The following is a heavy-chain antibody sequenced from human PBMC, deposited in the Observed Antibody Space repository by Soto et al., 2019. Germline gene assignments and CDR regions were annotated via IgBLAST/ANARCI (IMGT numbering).Heavy chain of an antibody. V-gene: IGHV3-23*01. CDR2: ISGSGGST. CDR1: GFTFSSYA. J-gene: IGHJ3*02. Sequence: GGSLRLTCAASGFTFSSYAMSWVRQATGKGLEWVSAISGSGGSTYYADSVKGRFTISRDNSKNTLYLQMNSLRAEDTAVYYCAKDLWTGYSSSLDAFDIWGQVTMVTVSS. CDR3: AKDLWTGYSSSLDAFDI. D-gene: IGHD6-13*01.